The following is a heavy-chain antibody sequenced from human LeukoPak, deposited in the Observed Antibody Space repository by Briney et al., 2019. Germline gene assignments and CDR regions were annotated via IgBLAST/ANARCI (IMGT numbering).Heavy chain of an antibody. Sequence: NSGGSLRLSCAASGFTFSTAWMSWVRQAPGKGLEWVGRVKNKSDGGTTDYAAPVKGRFTISRDDSKNTTKLPMNSLKTEDTPCYYCAKDMGYFTNWGQGTLVTVSS. CDR1: GFTFSTAW. D-gene: IGHD2-8*01. V-gene: IGHV3-15*01. CDR2: VKNKSDGGTT. CDR3: AKDMGYFTN. J-gene: IGHJ4*02.